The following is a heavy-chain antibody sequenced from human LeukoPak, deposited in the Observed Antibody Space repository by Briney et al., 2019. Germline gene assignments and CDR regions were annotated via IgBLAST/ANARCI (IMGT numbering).Heavy chain of an antibody. CDR2: VYHSGDT. CDR3: ARVGRDGVNDIYYYYYYMDV. J-gene: IGHJ6*03. D-gene: IGHD1-1*01. CDR1: GYSISSGYY. V-gene: IGHV4-38-2*02. Sequence: SETLSLTCTVSGYSISSGYYWGWIRKPPGKGLEWIASVYHSGDTYYNPSLESRVTISVDTSKNQFSLRLSSVTAANTAVYYCARVGRDGVNDIYYYYYYMDVWGKGTTVTVSS.